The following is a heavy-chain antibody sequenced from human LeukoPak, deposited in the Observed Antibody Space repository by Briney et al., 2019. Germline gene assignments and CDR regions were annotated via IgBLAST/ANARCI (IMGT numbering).Heavy chain of an antibody. CDR2: INPNSGGT. J-gene: IGHJ4*02. D-gene: IGHD1-1*01. V-gene: IGHV1-2*02. CDR3: ARDVFFRGYTTDY. CDR1: GYTFTGYY. Sequence: GASVKVSCKASGYTFTGYYMRWVRQAPGQGLEWMGWINPNSGGTNYAQKFQGRVTMTRDMSTSTVYMEVSSLNSEDTAAYYCARDVFFRGYTTDYWGQGTLITVSS.